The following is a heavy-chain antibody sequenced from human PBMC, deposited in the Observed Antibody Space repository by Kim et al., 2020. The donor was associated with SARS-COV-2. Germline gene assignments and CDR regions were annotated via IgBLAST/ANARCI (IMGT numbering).Heavy chain of an antibody. CDR2: ISGRGSDI. CDR3: AKIPMVSTQGDF. Sequence: GGSLRLSCAASGFTFSSYTMNWVRQAPGKGLEWVSSISGRGSDIYYADSVKGRFTVSRDNAKNSLYLQMDSLRAEDAALYYCAKIPMVSTQGDFWGQGTLVTVSS. J-gene: IGHJ4*02. D-gene: IGHD2-8*01. CDR1: GFTFSSYT. V-gene: IGHV3-21*01.